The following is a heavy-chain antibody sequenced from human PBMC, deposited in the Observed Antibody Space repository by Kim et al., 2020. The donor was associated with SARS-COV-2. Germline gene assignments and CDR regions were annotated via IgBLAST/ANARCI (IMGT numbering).Heavy chain of an antibody. CDR1: GFTFSDSW. CDR2: INTDGRDT. V-gene: IGHV3-74*01. J-gene: IGHJ4*02. D-gene: IGHD1-7*01. Sequence: RGSLRLSCVTSGFTFSDSWMHWVRQAPGNGLVWVPRINTDGRDTSYADSVKGRFTISRDNAKNTLYLQMNSLRAEDTAVYYCARVVPGTNIFDYWGQGTLVTVSS. CDR3: ARVVPGTNIFDY.